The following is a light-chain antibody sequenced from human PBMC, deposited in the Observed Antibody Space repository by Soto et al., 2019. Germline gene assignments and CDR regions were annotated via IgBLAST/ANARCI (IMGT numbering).Light chain of an antibody. J-gene: IGKJ1*01. CDR1: QSVSSSS. CDR3: QQYVSIPKT. CDR2: GAS. V-gene: IGKV3-20*01. Sequence: EIVLTQSPGTLSLSPGERATLSCRASQSVSSSSLAWYQQKPDQAPRLLIYGASSMATGIPDRFSGSGSGTDFSLTISRLEPEDFAVYYCQQYVSIPKTFGQGTKVEIK.